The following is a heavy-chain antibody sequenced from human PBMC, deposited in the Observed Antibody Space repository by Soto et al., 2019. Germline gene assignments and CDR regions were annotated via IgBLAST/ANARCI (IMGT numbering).Heavy chain of an antibody. D-gene: IGHD3-3*01. CDR1: GFTFSQYA. CDR2: SNSYQHRP. J-gene: IGHJ6*02. V-gene: IGHV3-23*01. CDR3: ARGGLYGGEHYYTAKDV. Sequence: GGSLRLSCAASGFTFSQYAMTWVCQTPGKGLEWVSPSNSYQHRPYHIHSWRGRFTNSTDNTKNIVYLQMNDLRADDPAVYYCARGGLYGGEHYYTAKDVGVQETTGNV.